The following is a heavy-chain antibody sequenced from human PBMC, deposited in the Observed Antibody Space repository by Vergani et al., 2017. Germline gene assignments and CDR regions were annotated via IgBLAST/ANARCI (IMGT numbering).Heavy chain of an antibody. CDR2: IDPSDSYT. J-gene: IGHJ6*02. CDR3: ARQVAVAGKWWGPYYYYGMDV. Sequence: EVQLVQSGAEVKKPGESLRISCKGSGYIFTRYCISWVRQMPGKGLEWMGRIDPSDSYTNYSPSFQGHVTISADKSISTAYLQWSSLKASDTAMYYCARQVAVAGKWWGPYYYYGMDVWGQGTTVTVSS. D-gene: IGHD6-19*01. CDR1: GYIFTRYC. V-gene: IGHV5-10-1*01.